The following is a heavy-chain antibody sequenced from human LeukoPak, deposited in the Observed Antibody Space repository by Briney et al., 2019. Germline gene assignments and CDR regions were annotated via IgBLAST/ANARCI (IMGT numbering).Heavy chain of an antibody. CDR2: FYHSGST. CDR3: ARGPPIVMVTAQLDY. V-gene: IGHV4-38-2*01. CDR1: GYSISGGYY. D-gene: IGHD2-21*02. J-gene: IGHJ4*02. Sequence: SETLSLTCAVSGYSISGGYYWGWIRQPPGKGLEWIGSFYHSGSTYYNPSLKSRVTIPVDTSKNQFSLKLSSVTAADTAVYYCARGPPIVMVTAQLDYWGQGTLVTVSS.